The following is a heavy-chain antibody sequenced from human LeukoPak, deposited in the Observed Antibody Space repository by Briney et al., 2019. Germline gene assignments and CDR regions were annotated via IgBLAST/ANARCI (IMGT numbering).Heavy chain of an antibody. J-gene: IGHJ4*02. Sequence: PGGSLRLSCAASGFTFSFYAMHWVRQAPGKGLEYVSAISSNGGSTYYANSVKGRFTISRDNSKNTLYLQMGSLRAEDVAVYYCARAYFDWSYYFDYWGQGTLVTVSS. CDR1: GFTFSFYA. CDR3: ARAYFDWSYYFDY. V-gene: IGHV3-64*01. D-gene: IGHD3-9*01. CDR2: ISSNGGST.